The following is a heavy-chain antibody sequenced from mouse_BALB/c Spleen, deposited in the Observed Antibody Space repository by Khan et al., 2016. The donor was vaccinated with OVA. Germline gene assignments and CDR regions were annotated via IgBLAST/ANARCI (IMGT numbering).Heavy chain of an antibody. D-gene: IGHD1-1*02. CDR1: GYTFTRYW. CDR2: IYPGDGDT. Sequence: QVQLQQSGAELARPGASVKLSCKPSGYTFTRYWMQWVKQRPGQGLEWIGAIYPGDGDTRYTQKFKDKATLTAVKSSSTAYMQLSSLASEDSAVYSFASHYATYLDYWGQGTTLTVSS. CDR3: ASHYATYLDY. V-gene: IGHV1-87*01. J-gene: IGHJ2*01.